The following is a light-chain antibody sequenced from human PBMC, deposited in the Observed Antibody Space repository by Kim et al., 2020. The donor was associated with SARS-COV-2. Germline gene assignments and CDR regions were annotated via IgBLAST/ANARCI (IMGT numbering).Light chain of an antibody. Sequence: GQKVTNSCTGGSSDGENNDVYGGRQVAESTPNILIYGNDQPPSGILDRFSGTKSGTSASLAISGLRSEDEAEYYNAAWDERLNGRVFAGGTQLTVL. V-gene: IGLV1-47*01. CDR3: AAWDERLNGRV. CDR1: SSDGENND. CDR2: GND. J-gene: IGLJ3*02.